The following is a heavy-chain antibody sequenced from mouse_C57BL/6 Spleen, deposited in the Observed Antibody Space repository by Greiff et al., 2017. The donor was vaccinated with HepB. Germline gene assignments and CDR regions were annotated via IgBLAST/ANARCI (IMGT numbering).Heavy chain of an antibody. D-gene: IGHD2-2*01. Sequence: VKLMESGAELARPGASVKMSCKASGYTFTSYTMHWVKQRPGQGLEWIGYINPSSGYTKYNQKFKDKATLTADKSSSTAYMQLSSLTSEDSAVYYCARGGSTMVTADAYWGQGTLVTVSA. V-gene: IGHV1-4*01. CDR3: ARGGSTMVTADAY. J-gene: IGHJ3*01. CDR2: INPSSGYT. CDR1: GYTFTSYT.